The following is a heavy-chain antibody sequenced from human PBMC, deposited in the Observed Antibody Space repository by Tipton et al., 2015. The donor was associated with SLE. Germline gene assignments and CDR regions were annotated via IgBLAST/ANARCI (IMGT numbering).Heavy chain of an antibody. CDR1: GGSFSGYY. V-gene: IGHV4-59*10. CDR2: IYTSGST. J-gene: IGHJ3*02. Sequence: TLSLTCAVYGGSFSGYYWSWIRQPAGKGLEWIGRIYTSGSTNYNPSLKSRVTISVDTSKNQFSLKLSSVTAADTAVYYCASDKVGATGVDAFDIWGQGTMVTVSS. D-gene: IGHD1-26*01. CDR3: ASDKVGATGVDAFDI.